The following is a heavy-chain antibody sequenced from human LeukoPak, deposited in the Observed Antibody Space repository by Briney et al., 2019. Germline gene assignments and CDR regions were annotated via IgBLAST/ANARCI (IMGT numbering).Heavy chain of an antibody. J-gene: IGHJ4*02. CDR1: GYTLTELS. V-gene: IGHV1-24*01. D-gene: IGHD3-3*01. CDR3: ATHPYYDFWSGYFY. CDR2: FDPEDSET. Sequence: ASVKVSCKVSGYTLTELSMHWVRQAPGKGLEWMGGFDPEDSETIYAQKFQGRVTMTEDTSTDTAYMELSSLRSEDTAVYYCATHPYYDFWSGYFYWGQGTLVTVSS.